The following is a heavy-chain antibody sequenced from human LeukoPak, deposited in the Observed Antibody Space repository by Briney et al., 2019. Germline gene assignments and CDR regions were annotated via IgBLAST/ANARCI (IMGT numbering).Heavy chain of an antibody. CDR2: IYYSGST. V-gene: IGHV4-39*07. CDR3: ARGVGYSGYKNYGDYPAHFDY. Sequence: SETLSLTCTVSGDSISSSTYYWSWIRQPPGKGLDWIGSIYYSGSTYYNPSLKSRVTISVDTSKNQFSLKLSSVTAADTAVYYCARGVGYSGYKNYGDYPAHFDYWGQGTLVTVSS. J-gene: IGHJ4*02. D-gene: IGHD5-12*01. CDR1: GDSISSSTYY.